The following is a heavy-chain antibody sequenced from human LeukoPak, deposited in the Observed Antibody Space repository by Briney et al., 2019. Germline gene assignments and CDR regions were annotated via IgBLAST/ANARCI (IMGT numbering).Heavy chain of an antibody. V-gene: IGHV1-69*04. D-gene: IGHD2-2*01. J-gene: IGHJ6*02. CDR1: EGTFSSYA. CDR3: ARGRVVPAAKHYYYGMDV. Sequence: GASVKVSCKASEGTFSSYAISWVRQAPGQGLEWMGRIIPILGIANYAQKFQGRVTITADKSTSTAYMELSSLRSEDTAVYYCARGRVVPAAKHYYYGMDVWGQGTTVTVSS. CDR2: IIPILGIA.